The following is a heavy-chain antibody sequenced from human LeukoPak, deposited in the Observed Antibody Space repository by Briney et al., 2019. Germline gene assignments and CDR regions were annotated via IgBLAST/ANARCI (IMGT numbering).Heavy chain of an antibody. V-gene: IGHV3-7*01. CDR2: IKQDGSEK. CDR3: ASSRYYYDSSGYYTY. CDR1: GFTFSSYW. D-gene: IGHD3-22*01. Sequence: PGGSLRLSCAASGFTFSSYWMSWVRQAPGKGLEWVANIKQDGSEKYYVDSVKGRFTISRDNAKNSLYLQMNSLRAEDTAVYYCASSRYYYDSSGYYTYWGQGTLVTVSS. J-gene: IGHJ4*02.